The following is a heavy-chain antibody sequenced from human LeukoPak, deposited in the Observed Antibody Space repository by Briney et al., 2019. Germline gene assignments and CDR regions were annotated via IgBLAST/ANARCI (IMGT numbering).Heavy chain of an antibody. CDR3: ASQSSPRY. Sequence: PSETLSLTCSVSGGSISSSSYYWGWIRQPPGKGLEWIGSIYYSGSTYYNPSLKSRVTISVDTSKNQFSLKLSSVTAADTAVYYCASQSSPRYWGQGALVTVSS. V-gene: IGHV4-39*01. J-gene: IGHJ4*02. D-gene: IGHD6-13*01. CDR2: IYYSGST. CDR1: GGSISSSSYY.